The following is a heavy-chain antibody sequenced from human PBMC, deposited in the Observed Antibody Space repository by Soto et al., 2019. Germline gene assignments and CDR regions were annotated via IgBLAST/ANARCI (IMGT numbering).Heavy chain of an antibody. Sequence: GGSLRLSCAASGFTVSIYWMHWFRQAPGKGLVWVSRINSDGSSTYYADSVKGRFTISRDNSKNTLYLQMNSLRAEDTAVYYCAKAREYYYDSSGYPYYFDYWGQGTLVTVSS. D-gene: IGHD3-22*01. J-gene: IGHJ4*02. V-gene: IGHV3-74*01. CDR1: GFTVSIYW. CDR2: INSDGSST. CDR3: AKAREYYYDSSGYPYYFDY.